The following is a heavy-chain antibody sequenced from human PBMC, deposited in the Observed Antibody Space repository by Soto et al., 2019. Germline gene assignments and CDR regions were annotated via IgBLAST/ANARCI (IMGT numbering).Heavy chain of an antibody. CDR1: GGSFSGYY. J-gene: IGHJ6*02. CDR2: INHSGST. CDR3: ARGVLAVAATRYYYYGMDV. Sequence: SETLSLTCAVYGGSFSGYYWSWIRQPPGKGLEWIGEINHSGSTNYNPSLKSRVTISVDTSKNQFSLKLSSVTAADTAVYYCARGVLAVAATRYYYYGMDVRGQGTTVTVSS. D-gene: IGHD6-19*01. V-gene: IGHV4-34*01.